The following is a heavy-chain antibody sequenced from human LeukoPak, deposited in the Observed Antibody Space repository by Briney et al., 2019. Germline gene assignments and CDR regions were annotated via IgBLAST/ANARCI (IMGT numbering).Heavy chain of an antibody. Sequence: GASVKVSCKASGYTFTSYYMHWVRQAPGQGLEWMGIINPSGGSTSYAQKFQGRVTMTRDTSTSTVYMELSSLRSEDTAVYYCARGLGYDFWSGPHMDVWGKGTTVTVSS. D-gene: IGHD3-3*01. J-gene: IGHJ6*03. CDR2: INPSGGST. V-gene: IGHV1-46*01. CDR1: GYTFTSYY. CDR3: ARGLGYDFWSGPHMDV.